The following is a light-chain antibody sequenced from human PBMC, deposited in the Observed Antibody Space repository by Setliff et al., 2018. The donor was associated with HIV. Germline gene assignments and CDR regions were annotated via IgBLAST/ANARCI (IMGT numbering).Light chain of an antibody. CDR2: DVS. V-gene: IGLV2-11*01. CDR1: SSDVGVYNY. CDR3: CSYAGRYTYV. Sequence: QSALTQPRSVSGSPGQSATISCTGTSSDVGVYNYVSWYQQHPGKAPKLMIYDVSERPSGAPDRFSGSKSGNTASLTISGLQAEDEADYYCCSYAGRYTYVFGTGTKV. J-gene: IGLJ1*01.